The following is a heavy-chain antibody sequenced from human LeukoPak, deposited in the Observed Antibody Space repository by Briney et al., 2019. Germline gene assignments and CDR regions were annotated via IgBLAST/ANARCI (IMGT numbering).Heavy chain of an antibody. V-gene: IGHV4-59*12. CDR2: IYYSGST. D-gene: IGHD3-22*01. Sequence: SETLSLTCTVSGGSISSYYWSWIRQPPGKGLEWIGYIYYSGSTNYNPSLKSRVTISVDTSKNQFSLKLSSVTAADTAVYYCARVGGYYYDSSGYRPHPYFDYWGQGTLVTVSS. J-gene: IGHJ4*02. CDR3: ARVGGYYYDSSGYRPHPYFDY. CDR1: GGSISSYY.